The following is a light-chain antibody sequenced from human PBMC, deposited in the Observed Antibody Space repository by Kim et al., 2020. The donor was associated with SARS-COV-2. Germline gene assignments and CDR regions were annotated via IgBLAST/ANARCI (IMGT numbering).Light chain of an antibody. CDR1: NIGSKN. Sequence: VSVARGQTARITCGGKNIGSKNVHWYQQKPGQAPVLVIYRDSNRPSGIPERFSGSNSGNTATLTISRAQAGDEADYYCQVWDSSTEFGGGTQLTVL. CDR3: QVWDSSTE. CDR2: RDS. J-gene: IGLJ2*01. V-gene: IGLV3-9*01.